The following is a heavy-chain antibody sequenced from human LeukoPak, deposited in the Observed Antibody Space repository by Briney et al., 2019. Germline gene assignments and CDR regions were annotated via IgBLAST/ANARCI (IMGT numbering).Heavy chain of an antibody. D-gene: IGHD1-26*01. CDR1: GFTFGSYI. CDR2: ITFSSSYI. Sequence: GGSLILCCSASGFTFGSYIMNWVRRALGKGLEWVSSITFSSSYIYYADSVKGRFTISRDNAKNSLDLQMDSLRDEDAAVYFCARFQSGSYYSDYWGQGTLVTVSS. J-gene: IGHJ4*02. CDR3: ARFQSGSYYSDY. V-gene: IGHV3-21*06.